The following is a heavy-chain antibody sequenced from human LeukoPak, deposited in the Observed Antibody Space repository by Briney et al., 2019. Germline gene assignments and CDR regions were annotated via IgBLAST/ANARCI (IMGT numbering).Heavy chain of an antibody. CDR2: ISSSSYI. V-gene: IGHV3-21*01. Sequence: GGCLRLSCAASGFTFSSYSMNWVRQAPGEGLEWVSSISSSSYIYYADSVKGRFTISRDNAKNSLYLQMNSLRAEDTAVYYCASSSSWYVEDYWGQGTLVTVSS. J-gene: IGHJ4*02. D-gene: IGHD6-13*01. CDR1: GFTFSSYS. CDR3: ASSSSWYVEDY.